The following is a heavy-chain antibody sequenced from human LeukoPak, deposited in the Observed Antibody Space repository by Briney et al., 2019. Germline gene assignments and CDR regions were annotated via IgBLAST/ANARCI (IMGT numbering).Heavy chain of an antibody. J-gene: IGHJ5*02. Sequence: GASVKVSCKASGYTFTSYDINWVRQATGQGLEWMGWMNPNSGNTGYAQKFQGRVTITRNTSISTAYMELSSLRSEDTAVYYCARGQFWSGYYGWFDPWGQGTLVTVSS. CDR3: ARGQFWSGYYGWFDP. CDR2: MNPNSGNT. D-gene: IGHD3-3*01. CDR1: GYTFTSYD. V-gene: IGHV1-8*03.